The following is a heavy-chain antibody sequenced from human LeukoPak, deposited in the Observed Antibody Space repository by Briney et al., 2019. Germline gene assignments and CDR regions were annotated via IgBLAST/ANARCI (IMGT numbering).Heavy chain of an antibody. Sequence: ASVKVSCKASGYTFTGYYMHWVRQAPGQGLEWMGWINPNSGGTNYAQKLQGRVTMTTDTSTSTAYMELRSLRSDDTAVYYCARDHRALMVTPPNWFDPWGQGTLVTVSS. J-gene: IGHJ5*02. CDR3: ARDHRALMVTPPNWFDP. CDR2: INPNSGGT. V-gene: IGHV1-2*02. CDR1: GYTFTGYY. D-gene: IGHD5-18*01.